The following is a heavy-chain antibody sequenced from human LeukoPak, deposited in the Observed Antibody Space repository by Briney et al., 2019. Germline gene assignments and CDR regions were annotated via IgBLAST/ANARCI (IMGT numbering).Heavy chain of an antibody. CDR1: GLTFSTSG. V-gene: IGHV3-21*06. D-gene: IGHD3-16*02. CDR2: IGPTGSDR. CDR3: AKGGYPFDY. J-gene: IGHJ4*02. Sequence: PGGSLRLSCTASGLTFSTSGFNWVRQAPGKGLEWVASIGPTGSDRYHADSMKGRFTISRDNANNFLYLQMNSLRAEDTAVYYCAKGGYPFDYWGQGTLVTVSS.